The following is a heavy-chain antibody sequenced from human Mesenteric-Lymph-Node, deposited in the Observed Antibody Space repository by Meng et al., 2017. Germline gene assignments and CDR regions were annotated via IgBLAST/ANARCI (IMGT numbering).Heavy chain of an antibody. CDR3: ARGGGGLAY. J-gene: IGHJ4*02. D-gene: IGHD3-16*01. CDR1: GYTFTGYY. Sequence: ASVKVSCKASGYTFTGYYMHWVRQAPGQGLEWMGWINPNSGGTNYAPKFQGRVTMTRDTSITTAYMELYRLTSDDSAVYYCARGGGGLAYWGQGTLVTVSS. CDR2: INPNSGGT. V-gene: IGHV1-2*02.